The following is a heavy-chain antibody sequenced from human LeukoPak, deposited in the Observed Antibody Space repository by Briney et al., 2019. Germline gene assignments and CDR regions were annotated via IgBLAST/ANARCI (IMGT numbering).Heavy chain of an antibody. CDR1: GYTFTAYY. D-gene: IGHD3-10*01. Sequence: ASVKVSCKASGYTFTAYYVHWVRQAPGHGLEWMGRVNPKGGGTIYAQKFQGRVTMTRDTSITTAYMGLGRLTSDDTALYYCARVEGSAATASDWGQGTLVTVSS. CDR3: ARVEGSAATASD. J-gene: IGHJ4*02. CDR2: VNPKGGGT. V-gene: IGHV1-2*06.